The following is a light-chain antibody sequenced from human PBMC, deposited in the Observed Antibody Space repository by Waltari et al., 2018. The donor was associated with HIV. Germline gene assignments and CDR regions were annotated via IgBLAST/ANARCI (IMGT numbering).Light chain of an antibody. CDR1: DTAFGLSNF. CDR3: ASFTGDDTVM. CDR2: DVD. V-gene: IGLV2-14*03. Sequence: SAVTQPASLSGLPGQSATISCTGDDTAFGLSNFVSWYQQHPGTVPRLILADVDSQSPASPYPFSASKSGGTAVLTTSRRRTADEGLYYCASFTGDDTVMFGGGTLVTVL. J-gene: IGLJ3*02.